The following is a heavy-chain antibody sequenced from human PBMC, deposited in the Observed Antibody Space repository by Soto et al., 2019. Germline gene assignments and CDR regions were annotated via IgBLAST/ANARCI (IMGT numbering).Heavy chain of an antibody. CDR1: GFTFSSYA. Sequence: SGGSLRLSCAASGFTFSSYAMSWVRQAPGKGLEWVSAISGSGGSTYYADSVKGRFTISRDNSKNTLYLQMNSLRAEDTAVYYCAKERQYYYYYGMDVWGQGTTVTVSS. CDR3: AKERQYYYYYGMDV. CDR2: ISGSGGST. V-gene: IGHV3-23*01. D-gene: IGHD4-4*01. J-gene: IGHJ6*02.